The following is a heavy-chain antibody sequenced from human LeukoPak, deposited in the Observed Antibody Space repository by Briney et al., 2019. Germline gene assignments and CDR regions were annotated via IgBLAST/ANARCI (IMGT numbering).Heavy chain of an antibody. J-gene: IGHJ4*02. Sequence: ASVKVSCKASGYTFTGYYMHWVRQAPGQGLEWMGWVNPNSGGTNYAQKFQGRVTMTRDTSISTAYMELSRLRSDDTAVYYCARGYSYGTHFDYWGQGTLVTVSS. D-gene: IGHD5-18*01. V-gene: IGHV1-2*02. CDR2: VNPNSGGT. CDR3: ARGYSYGTHFDY. CDR1: GYTFTGYY.